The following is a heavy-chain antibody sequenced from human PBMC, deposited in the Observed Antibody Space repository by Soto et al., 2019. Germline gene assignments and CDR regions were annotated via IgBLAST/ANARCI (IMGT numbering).Heavy chain of an antibody. V-gene: IGHV5-51*01. D-gene: IGHD1-26*01. CDR2: IYPGDSDT. Sequence: PGESLKISCKGSGYSFTSYWIGWVRQMPGKGLEWMGIIYPGDSDTRYSPSFQGQVTISADKSISTAYLQWSSLKASDTAMYYCASRTSTTTDAFDIWGQETMFTVAS. CDR3: ASRTSTTTDAFDI. J-gene: IGHJ3*02. CDR1: GYSFTSYW.